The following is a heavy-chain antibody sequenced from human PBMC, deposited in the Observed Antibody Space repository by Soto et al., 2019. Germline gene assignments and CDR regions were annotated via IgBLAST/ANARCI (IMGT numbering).Heavy chain of an antibody. J-gene: IGHJ6*02. V-gene: IGHV4-59*08. Sequence: SETLSLTCPFNRTSITSYYWSWIKEAARKGLEWIGYIYYSGSTNYNPSLKSRVTISVDTSKNQFSLKLSSVTAADTAVYYCASATRTEFGEFDYYYYGMDVWGQGTTVT. CDR2: IYYSGST. D-gene: IGHD3-10*01. CDR1: RTSITSYY. CDR3: ASATRTEFGEFDYYYYGMDV.